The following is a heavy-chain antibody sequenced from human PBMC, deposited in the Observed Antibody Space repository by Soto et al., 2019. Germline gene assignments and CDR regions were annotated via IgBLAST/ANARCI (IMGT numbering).Heavy chain of an antibody. D-gene: IGHD3-9*01. CDR1: GFTFSSYA. Sequence: EVQLLESGGGLVQPGGSLRLSCAASGFTFSSYAMSWVRQAPGKGLEWVSAISGSGGSTYYADSVKGRFTISRDNAKNTLYLKMNRLRAEDTAVYYCAKENAYYDILTGYFDYWGQGTLVTVSS. V-gene: IGHV3-23*01. CDR3: AKENAYYDILTGYFDY. J-gene: IGHJ4*02. CDR2: ISGSGGST.